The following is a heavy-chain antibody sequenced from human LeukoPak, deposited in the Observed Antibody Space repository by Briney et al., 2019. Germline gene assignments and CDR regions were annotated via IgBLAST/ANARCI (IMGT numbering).Heavy chain of an antibody. CDR1: GFTFSSYN. J-gene: IGHJ3*02. V-gene: IGHV3-48*04. CDR3: ARDSSSTHI. CDR2: ISSSSTI. D-gene: IGHD6-6*01. Sequence: GGSLRLSCAASGFTFSSYNMNWVRQAPGKGLEWVSYISSSSTIYYADSVKGRFTISRDNAKNSLYLQMNSLRAEDTAVYYCARDSSSTHIWGQGIMVTVSS.